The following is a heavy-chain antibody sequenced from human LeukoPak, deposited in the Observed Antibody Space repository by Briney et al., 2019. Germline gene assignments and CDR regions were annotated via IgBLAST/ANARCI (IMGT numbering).Heavy chain of an antibody. V-gene: IGHV4-4*02. CDR1: GGSISSSDW. J-gene: IGHJ3*02. CDR3: ARHRIAAVDDAFDI. D-gene: IGHD6-13*01. CDR2: IYRSEDS. Sequence: SETLSLTCAVSGGSISSSDWWSWVRQPPGRGLEWIGYIYRSEDSNYIPSLKSRVTISVDTSKNQFSLKLSSMTAADTAVYYCARHRIAAVDDAFDIWGQGAMVTVSS.